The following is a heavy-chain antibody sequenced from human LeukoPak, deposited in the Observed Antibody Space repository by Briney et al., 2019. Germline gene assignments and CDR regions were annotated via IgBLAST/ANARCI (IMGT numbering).Heavy chain of an antibody. CDR1: GFTFSSYW. CDR2: IKEDGSEK. CDR3: ARGGGRHVEY. D-gene: IGHD2/OR15-2a*01. V-gene: IGHV3-7*05. Sequence: GGSLRLSCAASGFTFSSYWMSWVRQAPGKGLEWVANIKEDGSEKNYVGSVKGRFTISRDNAKNSLYLQMNSLRAEDTAVYYCARGGGRHVEYWGQGNLVTVSS. J-gene: IGHJ4*02.